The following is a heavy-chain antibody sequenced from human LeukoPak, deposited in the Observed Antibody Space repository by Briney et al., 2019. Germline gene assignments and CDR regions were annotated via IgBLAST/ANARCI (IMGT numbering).Heavy chain of an antibody. CDR2: IYYSGNT. CDR1: GFTFSSYE. CDR3: ARHRSGAYSYGVLDY. Sequence: GSLRLSCAASGFTFSSYEMNWVRQAPGKGLEWIGSIYYSGNTYYNPSLKSRVTISVDTSKNQFSLKLSSVTAADTAVYYCARHRSGAYSYGVLDYWGQGTLVTVSS. V-gene: IGHV4-39*01. D-gene: IGHD5-18*01. J-gene: IGHJ4*02.